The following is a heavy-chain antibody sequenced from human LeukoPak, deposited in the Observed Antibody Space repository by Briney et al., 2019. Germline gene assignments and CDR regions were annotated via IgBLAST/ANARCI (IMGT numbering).Heavy chain of an antibody. Sequence: GGSLRLSCAASGVNVSINYMSWVRQAPGKGLEWVSAISGSGGSTYYADSVKGRFTISRDNSKNTLYLQMNSLRAEDTAVYYCAKDPTVADCNWGQGTLVTVSS. CDR2: ISGSGGST. CDR1: GVNVSINY. J-gene: IGHJ4*02. CDR3: AKDPTVADCN. D-gene: IGHD6-19*01. V-gene: IGHV3-23*01.